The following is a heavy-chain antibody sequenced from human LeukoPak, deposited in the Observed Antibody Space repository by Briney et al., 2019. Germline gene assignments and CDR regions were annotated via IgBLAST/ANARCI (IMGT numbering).Heavy chain of an antibody. D-gene: IGHD2-2*03. J-gene: IGHJ6*03. CDR2: IYYSGST. V-gene: IGHV4-39*01. Sequence: SDTLSLTCTVSGGSISSSSYYWGWIRQPPGKGLEWIGSIYYSGSTYYNPSLKSRVSISVDTSKNQFSLKLSSVTAADTAVYYCARLDNYYYMDVWGKGTTVTISS. CDR1: GGSISSSSYY. CDR3: ARLDNYYYMDV.